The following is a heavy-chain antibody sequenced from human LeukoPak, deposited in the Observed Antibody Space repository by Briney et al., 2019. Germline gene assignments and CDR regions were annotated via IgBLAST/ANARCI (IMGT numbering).Heavy chain of an antibody. CDR2: IQSDGSDQ. Sequence: GGSLRLSCAASGFTFSSYGMHWVRQAPGKGLGWVAFIQSDGSDQYYADSVKGRFTISRDNAKNSLYLQMNSLRAEDTAVYYCAELGITMIGGVWGKGTPVTISS. V-gene: IGHV3-30*02. CDR3: AELGITMIGGV. D-gene: IGHD3-10*02. J-gene: IGHJ6*04. CDR1: GFTFSSYG.